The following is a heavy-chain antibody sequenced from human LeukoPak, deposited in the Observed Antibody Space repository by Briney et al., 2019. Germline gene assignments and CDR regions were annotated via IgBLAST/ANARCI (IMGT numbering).Heavy chain of an antibody. J-gene: IGHJ4*02. Sequence: GGSLRLSCAASGFTFSSYEMNWVRQAPGKGLEWVSYISSSGSTIYYADSVKGRFTISRDNSKNALYLQMNSLRAEDTAVYYCAKDRLAVAGNFHYWGQGTLVTVSS. CDR1: GFTFSSYE. CDR2: ISSSGSTI. CDR3: AKDRLAVAGNFHY. D-gene: IGHD6-19*01. V-gene: IGHV3-48*03.